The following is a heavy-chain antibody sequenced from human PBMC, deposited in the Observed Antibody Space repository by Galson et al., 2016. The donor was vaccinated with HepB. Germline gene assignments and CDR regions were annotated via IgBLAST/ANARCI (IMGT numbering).Heavy chain of an antibody. CDR1: GFIFSSYA. CDR3: SKVETTAFLPFDF. CDR2: ISGSGGTT. D-gene: IGHD5-18*01. J-gene: IGHJ4*02. Sequence: SLRLSCAASGFIFSSYAMSWVRQAPGKGLEWVSGISGSGGTTFYVDSVKGRFTISRDNSKNTLFLQMDSLRAEDSAIYFCSKVETTAFLPFDFWGQGTLVTVAS. V-gene: IGHV3-23*01.